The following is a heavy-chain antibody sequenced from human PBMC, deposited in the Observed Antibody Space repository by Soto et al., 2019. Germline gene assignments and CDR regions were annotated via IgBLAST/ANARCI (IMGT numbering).Heavy chain of an antibody. CDR2: ISLSGDLT. J-gene: IGHJ4*02. CDR1: GPTFRNYA. D-gene: IGHD3-3*01. CDR3: ATGGFRSPAFFEF. V-gene: IGHV3-23*01. Sequence: GGSLRLSCAASGPTFRNYAMGWVRQAPGKGLEWVSGISLSGDLTAYVDSVKGRFTISRDNSKNTLYLQMNSLRAEDTAVYFCATGGFRSPAFFEFWGQGSLVTVSS.